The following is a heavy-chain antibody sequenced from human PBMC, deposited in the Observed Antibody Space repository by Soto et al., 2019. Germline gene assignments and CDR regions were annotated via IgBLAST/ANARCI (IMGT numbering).Heavy chain of an antibody. Sequence: QVQPQESGSGLVKPSQILSLTCAVSGGSISSGGYSWSWIRQPPGKRLEWIGYIYHSGSTYYNPSPKSGVIITADNSKNHSALQLISVTAADTAVYYCSRASLAAAGTPAFDTWGQGTMVTVSS. CDR1: GGSISSGGYS. V-gene: IGHV4-30-2*01. CDR2: IYHSGST. CDR3: SRASLAAAGTPAFDT. D-gene: IGHD6-13*01. J-gene: IGHJ3*02.